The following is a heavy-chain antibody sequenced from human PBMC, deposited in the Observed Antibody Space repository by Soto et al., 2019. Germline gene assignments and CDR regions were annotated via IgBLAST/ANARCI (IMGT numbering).Heavy chain of an antibody. J-gene: IGHJ4*02. V-gene: IGHV2-5*02. Sequence: GLDLEWLALIYWDDDKRYSPSLKSRLTITKDTSKNQVVLTMTNMDPVDTATYYCAHSHTYYYDSSGYYYRSYYFDYWGQGTLVTVSS. CDR3: AHSHTYYYDSSGYYYRSYYFDY. D-gene: IGHD3-22*01. CDR2: IYWDDDK.